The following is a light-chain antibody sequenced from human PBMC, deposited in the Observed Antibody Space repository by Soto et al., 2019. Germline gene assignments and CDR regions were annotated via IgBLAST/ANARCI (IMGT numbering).Light chain of an antibody. Sequence: EIVLTQSPATLSLSPGERSTLSCRASQSVSSYLAWYQQKPCQAPRLLIYDASNRATGIPARFSGSGSGTDLTLTISSLEPEDFAVYYCQQRSKLTVGEGTKVDIK. CDR3: QQRSKLT. V-gene: IGKV3-11*01. CDR2: DAS. CDR1: QSVSSY. J-gene: IGKJ4*01.